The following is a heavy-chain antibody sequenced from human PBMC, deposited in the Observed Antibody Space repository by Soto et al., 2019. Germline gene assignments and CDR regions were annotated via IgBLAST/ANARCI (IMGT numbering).Heavy chain of an antibody. Sequence: KTLETLSLTCTVSGGSISSGDYYWSWIRQPPGKGLEWIGYIYYSGSTYYNPSLKSRVTISVDTSKNQFSLKLSSVTAADTAVYYCTREVAATRVFSRKYYYYGMDVWGQGTTVTVSS. J-gene: IGHJ6*02. CDR3: TREVAATRVFSRKYYYYGMDV. V-gene: IGHV4-30-4*01. CDR2: IYYSGST. D-gene: IGHD2-15*01. CDR1: GGSISSGDYY.